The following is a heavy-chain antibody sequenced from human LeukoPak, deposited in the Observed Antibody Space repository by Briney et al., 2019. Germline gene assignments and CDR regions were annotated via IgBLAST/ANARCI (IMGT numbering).Heavy chain of an antibody. CDR1: GYTFISYV. J-gene: IGHJ4*02. CDR2: INTNTGNP. CDR3: ARAHSYSTSSLPGY. Sequence: ASVKVSCKASGYTFISYVMTWVRQAPGQGLEWMGWINTNTGNPTYAQGFTGRFVFSLDTSVSTAYLQISSLKAEDTAVYYCARAHSYSTSSLPGYWGQGTLVTVSS. V-gene: IGHV7-4-1*02. D-gene: IGHD6-6*01.